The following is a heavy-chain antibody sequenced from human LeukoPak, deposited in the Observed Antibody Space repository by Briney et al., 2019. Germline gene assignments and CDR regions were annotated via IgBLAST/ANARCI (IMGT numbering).Heavy chain of an antibody. CDR3: AKDPTHFRVWDDHDSSVLNS. V-gene: IGHV3-30*02. Sequence: GGSLRFSCAASGFTFSSYGMHWVRQAPGKGLEWVAFIRYDGSNKYYAASVKGRFTISRGNSKNTLNLQMNSLRAEDTAVYYCAKDPTHFRVWDDHDSSVLNSWGQGTLVTVSS. CDR1: GFTFSSYG. J-gene: IGHJ4*02. CDR2: IRYDGSNK. D-gene: IGHD3-22*01.